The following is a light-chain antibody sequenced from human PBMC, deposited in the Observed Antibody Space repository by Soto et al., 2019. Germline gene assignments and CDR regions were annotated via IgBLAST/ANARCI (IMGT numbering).Light chain of an antibody. Sequence: QSALTQPASVSGSPGQSITISCTGTTGDIINYNYVSWYQQYPGKAPKLMIFEVSNRPSGVSNRFSGSISDNTASLTISGLLPEDEADYYCSSYTSGSTLDYVFGTGTKVTVL. V-gene: IGLV2-14*01. J-gene: IGLJ1*01. CDR2: EVS. CDR1: TGDIINYNY. CDR3: SSYTSGSTLDYV.